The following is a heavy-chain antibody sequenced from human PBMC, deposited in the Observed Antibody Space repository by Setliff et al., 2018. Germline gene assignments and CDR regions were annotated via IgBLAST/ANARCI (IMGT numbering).Heavy chain of an antibody. CDR3: ASVLITAYDY. CDR2: INPNSGGT. CDR1: GYTFTGYY. Sequence: GASVKVSCKASGYTFTGYYIHWVRQAPGQGLEWMGRINPNSGGTNYAQNFQGRVTMTRDTSISTAYVELSSLRSDDTAVYYCASVLITAYDYWGQGTLVTVSS. V-gene: IGHV1-2*06. J-gene: IGHJ4*02. D-gene: IGHD3-16*01.